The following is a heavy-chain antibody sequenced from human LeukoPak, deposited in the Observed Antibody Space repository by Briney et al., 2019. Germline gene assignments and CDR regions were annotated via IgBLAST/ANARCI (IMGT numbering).Heavy chain of an antibody. CDR1: GVTLSTYA. CDR3: AKDLHPENDYGDPDAFDI. Sequence: GGSLRLSCAASGVTLSTYAMSWVRQAPGKGLEWVSAISGSGGSTYYADSVKGRFTISRDNSKNTLYLQMNSLRAEDTAVYYCAKDLHPENDYGDPDAFDIWGQGTMVTVSS. D-gene: IGHD4-17*01. V-gene: IGHV3-23*01. J-gene: IGHJ3*02. CDR2: ISGSGGST.